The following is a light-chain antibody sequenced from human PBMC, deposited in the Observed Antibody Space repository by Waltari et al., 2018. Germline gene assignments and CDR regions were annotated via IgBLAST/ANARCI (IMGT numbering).Light chain of an antibody. J-gene: IGKJ2*01. Sequence: EIVMTQSPATLSVSPGERATLSCRASQSVSSNVAWYQQKPGPAPRLRIYGASARATGVAAGFSGSGSGTEFTLTISSMKSEDFAVYYGQQYNNWPPLYTFGQGTKLEIK. CDR3: QQYNNWPPLYT. CDR1: QSVSSN. CDR2: GAS. V-gene: IGKV3-15*01.